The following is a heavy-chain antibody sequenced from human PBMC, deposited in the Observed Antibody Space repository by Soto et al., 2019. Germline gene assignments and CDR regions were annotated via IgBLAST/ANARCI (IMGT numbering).Heavy chain of an antibody. D-gene: IGHD6-19*01. CDR3: ARGIEGWYQCRYYYGMDV. Sequence: QVQLQESGPGLVKPSETLSLTCTVSGGSVSSGSYYWSWIRQSPGKGLEWIGYIYYSGSTNYNPSLKSRVTISVDTSKNQFSLKLSSVTAADTAVYYCARGIEGWYQCRYYYGMDVWGQGTTVTVSS. J-gene: IGHJ6*02. V-gene: IGHV4-61*01. CDR1: GGSVSSGSYY. CDR2: IYYSGST.